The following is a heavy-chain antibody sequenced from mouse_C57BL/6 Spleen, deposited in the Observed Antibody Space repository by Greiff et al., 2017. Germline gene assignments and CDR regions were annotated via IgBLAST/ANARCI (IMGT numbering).Heavy chain of an antibody. Sequence: EVQLVESGGGLVQPGGSLSLSCAASGFTFTDYYMSWVRQPPGKALEWLGFIRNKANGYTTEYSASVKGRFTISRDNSESILYLQMNALRAEDSANYYCARCMDYSNSRRFDYWGQGTLVTVSA. CDR3: ARCMDYSNSRRFDY. V-gene: IGHV7-3*01. CDR1: GFTFTDYY. CDR2: IRNKANGYTT. J-gene: IGHJ3*01. D-gene: IGHD2-5*01.